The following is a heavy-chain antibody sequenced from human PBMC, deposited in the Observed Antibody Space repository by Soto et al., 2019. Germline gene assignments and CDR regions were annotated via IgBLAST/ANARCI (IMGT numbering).Heavy chain of an antibody. D-gene: IGHD2-8*02. CDR1: GSSIGSGGW. J-gene: IGHJ5*02. V-gene: IGHV4-4*02. CDR2: IFHDGNT. Sequence: SETLSLTCSVSGSSIGSGGWWSWVRQPPGKGLEWIAEIFHDGNTNYSPSLKSRVTISVDKSQNQFSLNVYSVTAADTAVYYCARHEGWTGPDQWGQGTLVNVYS. CDR3: ARHEGWTGPDQ.